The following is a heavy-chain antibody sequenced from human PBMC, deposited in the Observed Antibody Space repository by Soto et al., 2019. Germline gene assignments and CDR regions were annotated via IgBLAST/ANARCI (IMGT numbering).Heavy chain of an antibody. V-gene: IGHV6-1*01. CDR2: TYYRSQWFN. CDR1: GDSFSSNIVT. CDR3: ARLIGTSWFVG. Sequence: SQTLSLTCAISGDSFSSNIVTLDWIRQSPSRGLEWLGRTYYRSQWFNDYAVSVKSRMTINADTSKNQFSLQLNYVTPEDTAVYYCARLIGTSWFVGWGQGTPVTVSS. D-gene: IGHD6-13*01. J-gene: IGHJ4*02.